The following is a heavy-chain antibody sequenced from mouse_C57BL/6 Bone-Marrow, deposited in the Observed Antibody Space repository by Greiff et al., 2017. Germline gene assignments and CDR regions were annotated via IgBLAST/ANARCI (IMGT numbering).Heavy chain of an antibody. V-gene: IGHV1-4*01. CDR1: GYTFTSYT. Sequence: VQLQQSGAELARPGASVKMSCKASGYTFTSYTMNWVKQTPGQGLEWIGYINPSSGYTKYTQKFKDKATLTANNSSSTDYMQLSSLTAEDSAVYYGARTGALDYWGQGTTLTVSS. CDR3: ARTGALDY. CDR2: INPSSGYT. D-gene: IGHD3-1*01. J-gene: IGHJ2*01.